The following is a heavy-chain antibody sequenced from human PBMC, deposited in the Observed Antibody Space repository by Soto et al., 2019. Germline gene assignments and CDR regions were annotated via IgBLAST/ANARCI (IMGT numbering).Heavy chain of an antibody. J-gene: IGHJ6*02. V-gene: IGHV3-11*01. CDR1: GFPFSDSY. Sequence: GGSLRLSCAASGFPFSDSYMSWIRQAPGKGLEWISYITISGNTVYYADSLKGRFTISRDNAKNSLYLQMNRLRAEDTDVYYCARVSWREKYGMDVWGQGTTVTVS. CDR3: ARVSWREKYGMDV. CDR2: ITISGNTV.